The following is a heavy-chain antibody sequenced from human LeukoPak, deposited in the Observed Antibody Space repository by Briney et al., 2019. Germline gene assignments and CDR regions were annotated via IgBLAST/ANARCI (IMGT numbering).Heavy chain of an antibody. J-gene: IGHJ4*02. CDR1: GFTFSSYA. CDR3: AKVWAMIVVVSSFDY. D-gene: IGHD3-22*01. Sequence: GGSLRLSCAASGFTFSSYAMSWVRQAPGKGLEWVSAISGSGGSTYYADSVKGRFTISRGNSKNTLYLQMNSLRAEDTAVYYCAKVWAMIVVVSSFDYWGQGTLVTVSS. CDR2: ISGSGGST. V-gene: IGHV3-23*01.